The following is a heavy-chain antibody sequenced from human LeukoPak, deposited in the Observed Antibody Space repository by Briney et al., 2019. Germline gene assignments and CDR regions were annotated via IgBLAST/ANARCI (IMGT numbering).Heavy chain of an antibody. V-gene: IGHV4-59*01. CDR3: ARPAVAGTDL. J-gene: IGHJ5*02. CDR1: GGSISSYY. CDR2: IYYSGST. D-gene: IGHD6-19*01. Sequence: SETLSLTCTVSGGSISSYYWSWIRQPPGKGLEWIGYIYYSGSTNYNPSLKSRVTISVDTSKNQFSLKLSSVTAADTAVYYCARPAVAGTDLWGQGTLVTVSS.